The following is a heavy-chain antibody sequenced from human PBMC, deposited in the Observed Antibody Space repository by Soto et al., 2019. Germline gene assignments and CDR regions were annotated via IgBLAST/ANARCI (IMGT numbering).Heavy chain of an antibody. J-gene: IGHJ4*02. CDR1: GYTFTSYA. CDR2: INAGTGNT. D-gene: IGHD3-22*01. CDR3: ARDRINAGPNNYYYSSGYNFDY. V-gene: IGHV1-3*01. Sequence: ASVKVSCKASGYTFTSYAMHWVRQAPGQRLEWMGWINAGTGNTKYSQKLQGRVTITRDTSASTAYMELSSVRSEDTAVYCCARDRINAGPNNYYYSSGYNFDYWGQGTLVTVSS.